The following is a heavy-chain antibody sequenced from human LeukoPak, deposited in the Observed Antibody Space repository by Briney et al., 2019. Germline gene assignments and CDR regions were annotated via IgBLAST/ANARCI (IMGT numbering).Heavy chain of an antibody. V-gene: IGHV3-74*01. CDR3: ARASYSGWYPDLDY. CDR2: INSDGSDT. Sequence: PGGSLRLSCAASGFTFSNYWMHWVRQGPGKGLEWVSRINSDGSDTSYADSVKGRFTISRDNAKNTLYLQMNSLRAEDTAVHYCARASYSGWYPDLDYWGQGTLVTVSS. D-gene: IGHD6-19*01. J-gene: IGHJ4*02. CDR1: GFTFSNYW.